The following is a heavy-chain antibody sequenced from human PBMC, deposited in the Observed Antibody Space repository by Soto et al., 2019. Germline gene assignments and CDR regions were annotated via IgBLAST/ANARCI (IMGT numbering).Heavy chain of an antibody. CDR1: GFTFSSYA. V-gene: IGHV3-23*01. CDR2: ISGSGGST. Sequence: EVQLLESGGGLVQPGGSLRLSCAASGFTFSSYAMSWVRQAPGKGLEWVSAISGSGGSTYYADSVKGLFTISRDNSKNTLYLQMNSLRAEDTAVYYCAQAAAGITILGLPPGTFDYWGQGTLVTGSS. CDR3: AQAAAGITILGLPPGTFDY. J-gene: IGHJ4*02. D-gene: IGHD3-3*01.